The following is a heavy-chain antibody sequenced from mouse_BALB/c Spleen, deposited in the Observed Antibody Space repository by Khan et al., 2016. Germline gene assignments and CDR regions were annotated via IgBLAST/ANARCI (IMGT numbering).Heavy chain of an antibody. Sequence: EVQLQESGPSLVKPSQTLSLTCSVTVDSITNNYWNWIRKFPGNKLEYMGYISYSGSTYYNPSLKSRISITRDTSKNQYYLQLNSVTTEDTATYXCARYGSDAMDYWGQGTSVTVSS. D-gene: IGHD1-1*01. CDR1: VDSITNNY. V-gene: IGHV3-8*02. CDR3: ARYGSDAMDY. CDR2: ISYSGST. J-gene: IGHJ4*01.